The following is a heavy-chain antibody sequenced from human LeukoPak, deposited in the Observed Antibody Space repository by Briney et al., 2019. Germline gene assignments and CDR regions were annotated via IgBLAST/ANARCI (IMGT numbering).Heavy chain of an antibody. D-gene: IGHD3-16*01. J-gene: IGHJ4*02. CDR2: INHSGST. CDR1: GGSFSGYY. V-gene: IGHV4-34*01. Sequence: PSETLSLTCAVYGGSFSGYYWSWIRQPPGKGLEWIGEINHSGSTNYNPSLKSRVTISVDTSKNQFSLKLSSVTAADTAVYYCARQSGGVGTKVDYWGQGTLVTVSS. CDR3: ARQSGGVGTKVDY.